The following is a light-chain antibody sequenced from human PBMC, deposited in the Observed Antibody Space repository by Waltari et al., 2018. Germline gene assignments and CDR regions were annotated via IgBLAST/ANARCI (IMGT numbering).Light chain of an antibody. CDR1: GFTIRGHT. J-gene: IGLJ2*01. CDR3: AAWDDSLNGVV. Sequence: QSVLPQPPSASGAPGQRVTMSCSGSGFTIRGHTINWYPQFPGTAPNLLIYNNDQRPLGVPDRFSGSKSGTSASLAISGLQSEDEADYYCAAWDDSLNGVVFGGGTKVTVL. V-gene: IGLV1-44*01. CDR2: NND.